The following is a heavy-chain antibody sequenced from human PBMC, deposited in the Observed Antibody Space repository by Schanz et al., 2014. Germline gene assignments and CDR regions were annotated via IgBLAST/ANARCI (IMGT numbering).Heavy chain of an antibody. CDR3: ARDGGRDGYNLAFDV. D-gene: IGHD5-12*01. V-gene: IGHV3-23*04. CDR2: ISGSGETT. J-gene: IGHJ3*01. Sequence: VQLVESGGSVVQPGRSLRLSCAGSGFSFSDYGMHWVRQAPGKGLEWVSAISGSGETTYYADSVKGRFTISRDNSKNALYLQMNSLRAEDTAVYFCARDGGRDGYNLAFDVWGQGTLVTVSS. CDR1: GFSFSDYG.